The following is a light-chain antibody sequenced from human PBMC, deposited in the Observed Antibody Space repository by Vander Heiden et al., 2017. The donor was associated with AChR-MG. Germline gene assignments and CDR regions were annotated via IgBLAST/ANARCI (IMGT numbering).Light chain of an antibody. CDR3: NSFASSREVR. J-gene: IGLJ2*01. CDR2: DVS. CDR1: SSDVGGYNY. V-gene: IGLV2-14*03. Sequence: QSALTPPASVSGSPGQSITISCTGTSSDVGGYNYVSWYQHHPGKAPKLVIYDVSNRPSGVSNRFSGSKSGNTASLTISGLQAEDEADYYCNSFASSREVRFGGGTKLTVL.